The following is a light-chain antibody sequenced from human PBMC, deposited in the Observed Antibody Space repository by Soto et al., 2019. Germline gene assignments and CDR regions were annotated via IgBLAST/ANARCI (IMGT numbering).Light chain of an antibody. CDR3: QQYGASPQT. J-gene: IGKJ1*01. CDR2: GAS. V-gene: IGKV3-20*01. Sequence: EIVLTQSPGTLALSPGEGATLSCRASQSVSKYLAWYQQKPGQAPRLLIYGASSRATGIPDSFSGSGSGTDFTLTISRLEPEDFAVYYCQQYGASPQTIGQGTKVEIK. CDR1: QSVSKY.